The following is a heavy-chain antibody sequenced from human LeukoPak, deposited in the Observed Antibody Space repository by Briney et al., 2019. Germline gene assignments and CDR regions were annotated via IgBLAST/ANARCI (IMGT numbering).Heavy chain of an antibody. CDR2: INHSGST. CDR3: ARGSYYGSGSYYPHFDY. J-gene: IGHJ4*02. D-gene: IGHD3-10*01. Sequence: PSETLSLTCAVYGGSFSGYYWSWIRQPPGKGLEWIWEINHSGSTNYNPSLKSRVTISVDTSKNQFSLKLSSVTAADTAVYYCARGSYYGSGSYYPHFDYWGQGTLVTVSS. V-gene: IGHV4-34*01. CDR1: GGSFSGYY.